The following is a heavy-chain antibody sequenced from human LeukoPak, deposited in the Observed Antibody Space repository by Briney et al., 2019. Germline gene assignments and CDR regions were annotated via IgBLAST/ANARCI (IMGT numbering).Heavy chain of an antibody. Sequence: ASVKVSCKASGYTFTGYYMHWVRQAPGQGLEWMGWINPNSGGTNYAQKFQGWVTMTRDTSISTAYMELSRLRSDDTAVYHCARDDYGSGSYYAFDIWGQGTMVTVSS. D-gene: IGHD3-10*01. CDR3: ARDDYGSGSYYAFDI. CDR1: GYTFTGYY. CDR2: INPNSGGT. J-gene: IGHJ3*02. V-gene: IGHV1-2*04.